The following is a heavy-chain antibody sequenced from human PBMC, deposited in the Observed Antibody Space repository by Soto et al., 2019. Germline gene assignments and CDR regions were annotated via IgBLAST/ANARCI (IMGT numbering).Heavy chain of an antibody. Sequence: SETLSLTCTVSGGSINSGGYYWNWIRQHPGKGMEWIGYIYYSGSTYYNPSLKSRVTISVDTSKNQFSLKLSSVTAADTAVYFCATYTRDGGGRGYWGQGTLVTVSS. CDR2: IYYSGST. CDR3: ATYTRDGGGRGY. V-gene: IGHV4-31*03. J-gene: IGHJ4*02. CDR1: GGSINSGGYY. D-gene: IGHD3-16*01.